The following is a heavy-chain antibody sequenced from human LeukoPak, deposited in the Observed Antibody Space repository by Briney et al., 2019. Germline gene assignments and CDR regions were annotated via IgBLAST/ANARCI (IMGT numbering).Heavy chain of an antibody. CDR3: ARGLGYYDSSVYVQYHFDY. D-gene: IGHD3-22*01. CDR2: IYHSGTT. CDR1: GGSISSYY. V-gene: IGHV4-38-2*02. J-gene: IGHJ4*02. Sequence: SETLSLTCTVSGGSISSYYWSWIRQPPGKGLEWIGSIYHSGTTYYNPSLKSRVTISVDTSKNQFSLKLSSVTAADTAVYYCARGLGYYDSSVYVQYHFDYWGQGTLVTVSS.